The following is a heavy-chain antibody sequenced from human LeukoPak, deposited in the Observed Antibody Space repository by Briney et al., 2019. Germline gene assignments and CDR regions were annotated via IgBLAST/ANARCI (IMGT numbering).Heavy chain of an antibody. J-gene: IGHJ4*02. CDR3: ARSIAAAGPPPDY. CDR1: GFTFSSYA. Sequence: GGSLRLSCAASGFTFSSYAMHWVRQAPGKGLEWVAVISYDGSNKYYADSVKGRFTISRDNSKNTLYLQMNSLRAEDTAVYYCARSIAAAGPPPDYWGRGTLVTVSS. CDR2: ISYDGSNK. D-gene: IGHD6-13*01. V-gene: IGHV3-30-3*01.